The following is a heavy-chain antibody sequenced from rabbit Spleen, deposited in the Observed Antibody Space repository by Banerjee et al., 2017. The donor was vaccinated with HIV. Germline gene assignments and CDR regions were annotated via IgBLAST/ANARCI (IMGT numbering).Heavy chain of an antibody. CDR2: IETGSSGFT. D-gene: IGHD1-1*01. J-gene: IGHJ6*01. CDR1: GVSFSGDSY. V-gene: IGHV1S40*01. Sequence: QSLEESGGGLVQPEGSLTLTYTASGVSFSGDSYMCWVRQAPGKGLEWIVCIETGSSGFTYYASWVNGRFTISKTPSTTVTLQMTSLTAADTATYFCARDTSTSFSSYGMDLWGPGTLVTVS. CDR3: ARDTSTSFSSYGMDL.